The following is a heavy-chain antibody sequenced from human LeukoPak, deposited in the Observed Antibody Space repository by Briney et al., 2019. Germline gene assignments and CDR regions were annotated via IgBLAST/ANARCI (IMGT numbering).Heavy chain of an antibody. CDR1: GFTFSTYW. V-gene: IGHV3-7*04. J-gene: IGHJ5*02. Sequence: GGSLRLSCAASGFTFSTYWMSWVRQAPGKGLEWVANIKQDGSEKDYVDSVKGRFTISRDNAKNSLYLQMNSLRAEDTAVYYCARGDYGDYATFDPWGQGTLVTVSS. CDR2: IKQDGSEK. D-gene: IGHD4-17*01. CDR3: ARGDYGDYATFDP.